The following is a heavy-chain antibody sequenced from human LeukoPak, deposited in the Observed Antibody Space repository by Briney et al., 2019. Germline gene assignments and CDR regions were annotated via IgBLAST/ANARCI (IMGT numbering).Heavy chain of an antibody. CDR3: ASIAVPDDY. CDR1: GFTFSSYG. D-gene: IGHD6-19*01. CDR2: ISYDGSNK. J-gene: IGHJ4*02. V-gene: IGHV3-30*03. Sequence: GGSLRLSCAASGFTFSSYGMHWVRQAPGKGLEWVAVISYDGSNKYYADSVKGRFTISRDNSKNTLYLQMNSLRAEDTAVYYCASIAVPDDYWGQGTLVTVSS.